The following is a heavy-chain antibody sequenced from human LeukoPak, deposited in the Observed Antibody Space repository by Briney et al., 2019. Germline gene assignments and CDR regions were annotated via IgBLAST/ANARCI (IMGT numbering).Heavy chain of an antibody. CDR2: IIPIFGTA. CDR1: GGTFSSYA. CDR3: ASTYSSGWYYNWFDP. V-gene: IGHV1-69*01. J-gene: IGHJ5*02. D-gene: IGHD6-19*01. Sequence: SLKLSCKASGGTFSSYAISWVRQAPGQGLEWIGGIIPIFGTANYAQKLQGRVTITADESTRTAYMELSSLRSEDTAVYYCASTYSSGWYYNWFDPWGQGTLVTVSS.